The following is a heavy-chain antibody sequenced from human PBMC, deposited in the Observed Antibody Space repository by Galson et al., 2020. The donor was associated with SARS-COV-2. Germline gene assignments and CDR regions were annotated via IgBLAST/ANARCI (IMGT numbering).Heavy chain of an antibody. D-gene: IGHD1-1*01. CDR1: GFTFDAYA. CDR2: ISWNSGSI. Sequence: GGSLRLSCAASGFTFDAYAMHWVRQAPGKGLEWVSGISWNSGSIGYADSVKGRFTISRDNAKNSLYLQMNSLRAEDTALYYCATGNWNDANFDYWGQGTLVTVSS. V-gene: IGHV3-9*01. CDR3: ATGNWNDANFDY. J-gene: IGHJ4*02.